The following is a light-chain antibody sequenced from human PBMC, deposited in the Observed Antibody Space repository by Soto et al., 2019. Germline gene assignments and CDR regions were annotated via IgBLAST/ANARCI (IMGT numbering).Light chain of an antibody. J-gene: IGKJ2*01. CDR1: HSVSSY. Sequence: EIVLTQSPATLALSPGERDTLSCRASHSVSSYLACYQQKPGQAPRLLIYDASNRATGIPARFSGSGSGTDFTLTISRLEPEDFAVYYCQPRSNWPPYTFGQGTKLEIK. CDR3: QPRSNWPPYT. CDR2: DAS. V-gene: IGKV3-11*01.